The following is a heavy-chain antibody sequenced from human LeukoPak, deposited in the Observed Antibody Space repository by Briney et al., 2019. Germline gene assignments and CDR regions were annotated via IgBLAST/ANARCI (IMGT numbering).Heavy chain of an antibody. CDR1: GFTFSNNW. Sequence: GGSLRLSCAASGFTFSNNWMTWVRQAPGKGLEWVASVKKDGSEKYYVDSVKGRFTISRDNAKNSLYLQMNSLRVEDTAVYYCARDQADFWSGYSLDAFDIWGRGTMVTVSS. CDR2: VKKDGSEK. D-gene: IGHD3-3*01. CDR3: ARDQADFWSGYSLDAFDI. J-gene: IGHJ3*02. V-gene: IGHV3-7*01.